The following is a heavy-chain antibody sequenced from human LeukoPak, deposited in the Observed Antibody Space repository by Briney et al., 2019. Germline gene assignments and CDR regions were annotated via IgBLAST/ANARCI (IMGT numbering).Heavy chain of an antibody. J-gene: IGHJ4*02. V-gene: IGHV3-21*01. CDR1: GFTFNYYN. Sequence: GGSLRLSCAASGFTFNYYNMNWVRQAPGKALEWVSSITSSGAYIFYADSVRGRFTISRDNAKDSLYLQMNSLGPEDTAVYYCATTPRDGYPFDYWGQGTLVTVSS. CDR3: ATTPRDGYPFDY. D-gene: IGHD5-24*01. CDR2: ITSSGAYI.